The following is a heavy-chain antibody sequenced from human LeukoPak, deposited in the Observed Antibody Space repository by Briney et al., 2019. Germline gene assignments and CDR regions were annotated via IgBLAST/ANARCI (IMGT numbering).Heavy chain of an antibody. V-gene: IGHV3-20*04. CDR2: INWNGGST. D-gene: IGHD2-2*02. J-gene: IGHJ3*02. CDR1: GFTFDDYG. CDR3: ASSLGYCSSTSCYTGAFDI. Sequence: GGSLRLSCAASGFTFDDYGMSWVRQAPGKGLEWVSGINWNGGSTGYADSVKGRFAISRDNAKNSLYLQMNSLRAEDTALYYCASSLGYCSSTSCYTGAFDIWGQGTMVTVSS.